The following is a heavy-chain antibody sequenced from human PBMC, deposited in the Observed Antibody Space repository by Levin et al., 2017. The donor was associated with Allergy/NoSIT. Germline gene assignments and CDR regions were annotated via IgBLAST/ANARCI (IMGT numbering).Heavy chain of an antibody. J-gene: IGHJ4*02. D-gene: IGHD1-26*01. CDR2: ISGSGGSI. V-gene: IGHV3-23*01. Sequence: AGGSLRLSCAASGFTFSSYAMNWVRQAPGKGLEWVSTISGSGGSIYYADSVKGRFTISRDNSKNTVYLQMSSLRVEDTAVYYCAKDRQVGAAFDYWGQGTLVTVSS. CDR1: GFTFSSYA. CDR3: AKDRQVGAAFDY.